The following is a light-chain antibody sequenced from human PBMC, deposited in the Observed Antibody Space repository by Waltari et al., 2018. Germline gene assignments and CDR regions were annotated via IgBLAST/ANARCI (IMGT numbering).Light chain of an antibody. CDR1: QSVSNN. CDR3: QQYNKWPPIT. J-gene: IGKJ5*01. CDR2: GAS. V-gene: IGKV3-15*01. Sequence: EIVMTQSPATLSVYPGERATLSCRASQSVSNNLAWYQHKPGQAPRLLIYGASTRATGIPARFSGSGSGTEFTLTISSLQSEDFAVYYCQQYNKWPPITFGQGTRLEIK.